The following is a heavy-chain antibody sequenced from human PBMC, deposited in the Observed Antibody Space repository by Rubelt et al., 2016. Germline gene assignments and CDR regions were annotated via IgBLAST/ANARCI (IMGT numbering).Heavy chain of an antibody. Sequence: RLSCAASGFTFSSSAMNWVRQAPGKGLEWVSGISGSGGSTYNADSVKGRLTISRNNSKNKLYLQMNRLRAEDTAVYDCVKCYYDSSGYYYDYWGQGTLVTVSS. CDR1: GFTFSSSA. CDR2: ISGSGGST. V-gene: IGHV3-23*01. J-gene: IGHJ4*02. D-gene: IGHD3-22*01. CDR3: VKCYYDSSGYYYDY.